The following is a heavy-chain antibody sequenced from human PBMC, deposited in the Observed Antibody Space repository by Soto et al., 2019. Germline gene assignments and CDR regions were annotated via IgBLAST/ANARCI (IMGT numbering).Heavy chain of an antibody. V-gene: IGHV4-30-2*01. D-gene: IGHD2-15*01. Sequence: QLQLQESGSGLVKPSQTLSLTCAVSGGSISSGGYSWSWIRQPPGKGLEWIGYSYHSGSTYYNPSRKSRVTITEDRSKKQFSLKLSSVAAADTAVYYGARDPIVWGQGTLVTVSS. J-gene: IGHJ4*02. CDR1: GGSISSGGYS. CDR2: SYHSGST. CDR3: ARDPIV.